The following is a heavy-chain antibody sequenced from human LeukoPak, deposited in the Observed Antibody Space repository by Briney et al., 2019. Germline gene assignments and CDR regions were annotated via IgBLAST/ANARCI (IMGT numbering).Heavy chain of an antibody. V-gene: IGHV3-21*01. CDR2: ISSSSSYI. CDR1: GFTFSSYS. D-gene: IGHD6-13*01. Sequence: GGSLRLSCAASGFTFSSYSMNWVRQAPGKGLEWVSCISSSSSYICYADSVKGRFTISRDNAKNSLYLQMNSLRAEDTAVYYCASSRDSSTWKNDAFDIWGQGTMVTVSS. J-gene: IGHJ3*02. CDR3: ASSRDSSTWKNDAFDI.